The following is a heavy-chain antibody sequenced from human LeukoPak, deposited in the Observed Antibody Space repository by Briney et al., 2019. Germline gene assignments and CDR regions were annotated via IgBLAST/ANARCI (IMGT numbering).Heavy chain of an antibody. CDR1: GFTFSTYS. CDR3: ARGSDTAAGLY. D-gene: IGHD6-13*01. J-gene: IGHJ4*02. Sequence: GGSLRLSCAASGFTFSTYSMNWVRQAPGRGLEWVSSISSSSKYIYYADSVKGRFTISRDDAKNSLSLQMNSLRAEDTAVYYCARGSDTAAGLYWGQGTLVTVSS. CDR2: ISSSSKYI. V-gene: IGHV3-21*01.